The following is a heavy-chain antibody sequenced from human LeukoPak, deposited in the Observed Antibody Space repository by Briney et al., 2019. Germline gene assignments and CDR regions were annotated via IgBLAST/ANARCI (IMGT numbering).Heavy chain of an antibody. D-gene: IGHD7-27*01. CDR2: IYYSGST. Sequence: SETLSLTCTVSGGSISSSSYYWGCIRQPPGKGLECIGSIYYSGSTNYNPSLKSRVTISVDTSKNQFSLKLSSVTAADTAVYYCARSSGDGWYFDLWGRGTLVTVSS. CDR1: GGSISSSSYY. V-gene: IGHV4-39*07. CDR3: ARSSGDGWYFDL. J-gene: IGHJ2*01.